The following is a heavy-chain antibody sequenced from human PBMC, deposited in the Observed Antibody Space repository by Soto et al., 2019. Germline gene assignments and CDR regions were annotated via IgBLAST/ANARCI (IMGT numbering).Heavy chain of an antibody. CDR1: GGTFSSYA. Sequence: QVQLVQSGAEVKKPGSSVKVSCKASGGTFSSYAISWVRQAPGQGLEWMGGIIPIFGTANYAQKFQGRVTITADESTSTAYRELSSLLSEDTAGYDGARDGGLYDYSPFDYWGQGTLVTVSS. J-gene: IGHJ4*02. V-gene: IGHV1-69*12. CDR3: ARDGGLYDYSPFDY. CDR2: IIPIFGTA. D-gene: IGHD4-4*01.